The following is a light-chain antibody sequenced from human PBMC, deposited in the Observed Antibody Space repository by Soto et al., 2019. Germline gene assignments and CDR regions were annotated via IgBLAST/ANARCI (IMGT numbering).Light chain of an antibody. CDR2: GAS. Sequence: EIVLTQSPGTLSLSPGERATLSCRASQSVSSSFLAWYQQKPGQAPRLLIYGASSRATGIPDRFSGSGSGTDCTLTISRLEPEDFAVYYGQQYGSSPRTFGQGTKLEIK. J-gene: IGKJ2*01. V-gene: IGKV3-20*01. CDR3: QQYGSSPRT. CDR1: QSVSSSF.